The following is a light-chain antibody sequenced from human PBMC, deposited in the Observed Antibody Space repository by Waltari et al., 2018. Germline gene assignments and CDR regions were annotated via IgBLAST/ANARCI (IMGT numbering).Light chain of an antibody. CDR3: QHGYGSPYS. CDR2: RAS. V-gene: IGKV1-39*01. J-gene: IGKJ2*03. CDR1: ANINSD. Sequence: DIQMTQSPSSLSASIGDRVTITCRASANINSDLNWYQHKPGKAPKLLIYRASTLQPGVPSRFSGSGSGADYTFTITSLQSEDIATYYCQHGYGSPYSFGQGTKVEIK.